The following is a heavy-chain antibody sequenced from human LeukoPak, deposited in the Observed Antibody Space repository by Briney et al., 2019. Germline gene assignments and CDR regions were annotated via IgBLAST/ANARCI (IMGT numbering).Heavy chain of an antibody. J-gene: IGHJ4*02. CDR2: ISSSSYI. D-gene: IGHD4-11*01. CDR1: GFTFSSYS. CDR3: ARDEVDYSTDY. V-gene: IGHV3-21*01. Sequence: QPGGSLRLSCAASGFTFSSYSMNWVRQAPGKGLEWVSSISSSSYIYYADSVKGRFTISRDNAKNSLYLQMNSLRAEDTAVYYCARDEVDYSTDYWGQGTLVTVSS.